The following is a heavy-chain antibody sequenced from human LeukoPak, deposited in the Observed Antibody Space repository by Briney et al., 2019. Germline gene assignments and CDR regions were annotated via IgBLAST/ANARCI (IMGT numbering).Heavy chain of an antibody. CDR2: ISGGGGGT. D-gene: IGHD3-10*01. CDR3: AKGTERYREVSSFDY. J-gene: IGHJ4*02. Sequence: GGSLRLSCAASGFIFNTYTMNWVRQAPGKGLEWVSAISGGGGGTYYADFVKGRFTISRDNSKNTLYLQMNSLRADDTAAYYCAKGTERYREVSSFDYWGQGTLVAVSS. V-gene: IGHV3-23*01. CDR1: GFIFNTYT.